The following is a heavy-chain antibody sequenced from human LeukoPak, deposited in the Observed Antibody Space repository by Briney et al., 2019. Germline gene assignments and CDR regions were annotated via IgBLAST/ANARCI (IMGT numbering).Heavy chain of an antibody. CDR1: GFTFSSYA. CDR3: AGATRGMDV. V-gene: IGHV3-23*01. Sequence: PGGSLRLSCAASGFTFSSYAMSWVRQAPGKGLEWVSTISGSGASTFYADSVKGRFTISRDNSKNTLYLQMNSLRAEDTAVYYCAGATRGMDVWGQGTTVTVSS. CDR2: ISGSGAST. J-gene: IGHJ6*02. D-gene: IGHD1-26*01.